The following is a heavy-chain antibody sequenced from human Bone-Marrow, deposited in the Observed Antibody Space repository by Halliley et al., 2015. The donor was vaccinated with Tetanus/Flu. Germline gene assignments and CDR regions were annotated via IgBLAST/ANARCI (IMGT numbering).Heavy chain of an antibody. CDR1: GVTFGDHA. CDR3: TAFPYTSLVTVDY. D-gene: IGHD5-18*01. V-gene: IGHV3-49*04. J-gene: IGHJ4*02. Sequence: SLRLSCTTSGVTFGDHALSWARRAPGKGLEWVGFIRTKPYGGTTEYAASVKGRFTISRDDSKTIAYLQMNSLKTEDTAVYYCTAFPYTSLVTVDYWGQGTLVTVSS. CDR2: IRTKPYGGTT.